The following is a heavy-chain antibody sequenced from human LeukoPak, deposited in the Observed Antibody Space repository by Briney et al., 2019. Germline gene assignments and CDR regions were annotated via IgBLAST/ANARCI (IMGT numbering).Heavy chain of an antibody. J-gene: IGHJ4*02. CDR1: GGSVSSANFY. V-gene: IGHV4-61*01. D-gene: IGHD6-19*01. CDR2: VYYSGST. CDR3: ARVVNSSGCFDY. Sequence: SETLSLTCAVSGGSVSSANFYWSWIRQPPGKGLEWVGNVYYSGSTNYNPSIKSRVTISVDTSKNQFSLKLSSVTAADTAVYYCARVVNSSGCFDYWGQGTLVTVSS.